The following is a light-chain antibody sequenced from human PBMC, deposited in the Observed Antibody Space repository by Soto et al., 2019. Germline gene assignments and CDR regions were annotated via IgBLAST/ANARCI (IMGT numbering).Light chain of an antibody. V-gene: IGKV3-20*01. CDR2: GAS. J-gene: IGKJ1*01. Sequence: EIVLTQSPGTLSLSPGERATLSCRASQSVISSSLAWYQQKPGQAPRLLIYGASSRATGIPDRFGGSGSGTEFTLTISSLQPDDFATYYCQQYNSYWTFGQGTKVDIK. CDR1: QSVISSS. CDR3: QQYNSYWT.